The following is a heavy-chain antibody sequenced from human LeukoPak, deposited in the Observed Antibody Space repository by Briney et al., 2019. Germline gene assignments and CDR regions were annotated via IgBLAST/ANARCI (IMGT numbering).Heavy chain of an antibody. J-gene: IGHJ2*01. D-gene: IGHD4-23*01. V-gene: IGHV4-4*02. Sequence: SETLSLTCAVSCGSISSSNWWSWVRQPPGKGLECIGEIYHSGSTNYNPSFKSRVTISLDTSKNQFSLKLSSVTTADTAVYYCARSVVTLYWYFDLWGRGTLVTVSS. CDR3: ARSVVTLYWYFDL. CDR1: CGSISSSNW. CDR2: IYHSGST.